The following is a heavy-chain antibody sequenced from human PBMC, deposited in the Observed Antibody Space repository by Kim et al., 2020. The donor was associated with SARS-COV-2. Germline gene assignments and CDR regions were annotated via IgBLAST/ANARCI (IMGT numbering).Heavy chain of an antibody. Sequence: SETLSLTCAVYGGSFSGYYWSWIRQPPGKGLEWIGEINHSGSTNYNPSLKSRVTISVDTSKNQFSLKLSSVTAADTAVYYCAGLQGIEAYSSGWYDYWGQGTLVTVSS. CDR2: INHSGST. V-gene: IGHV4-34*01. D-gene: IGHD6-19*01. CDR3: AGLQGIEAYSSGWYDY. J-gene: IGHJ4*02. CDR1: GGSFSGYY.